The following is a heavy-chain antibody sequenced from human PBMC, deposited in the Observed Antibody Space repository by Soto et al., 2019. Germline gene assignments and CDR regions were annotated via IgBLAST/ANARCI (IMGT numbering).Heavy chain of an antibody. J-gene: IGHJ3*02. D-gene: IGHD3-10*01. CDR2: INAGNGNT. CDR1: GYTFTSYT. V-gene: IGHV1-3*01. Sequence: QVQLVQSGAEVKKPGASVKVSCKAYGYTFTSYTMHWVRQAPGQRLEWMGWINAGNGNTKYSQKFQGRVTITRDTSASTAYMELSSLRSEDTAVYYCARGLTMVRGVILDAFDIWGQGTMVTVSS. CDR3: ARGLTMVRGVILDAFDI.